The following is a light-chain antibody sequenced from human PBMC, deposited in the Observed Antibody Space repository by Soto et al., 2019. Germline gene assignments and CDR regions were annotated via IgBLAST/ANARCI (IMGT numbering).Light chain of an antibody. V-gene: IGLV4-69*01. CDR2: LNSDGSH. J-gene: IGLJ2*01. CDR1: SGHSSYA. Sequence: QLVLTQSPSASASLGASVMLTCTLSSGHSSYAIAWHQQQPEKGPRYLMKLNSDGSHSKGDGIPDRFSGSSSGAERYLTISSLQSEDEAEYYCQTWGSGIQIFGGGTKVTVL. CDR3: QTWGSGIQI.